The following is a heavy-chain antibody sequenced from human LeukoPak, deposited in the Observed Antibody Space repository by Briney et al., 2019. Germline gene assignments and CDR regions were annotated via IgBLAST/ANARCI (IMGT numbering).Heavy chain of an antibody. CDR1: GYTFTGYY. V-gene: IGHV1-2*02. Sequence: ASVRVSCKASGYTFTGYYINWVRQAPGQGLEWMGWINPNNRGTNYAQKFQGRVTMTSDTSISTAYMDLSRLRSDDTAVYYCARSPDISTGEYFDYWGQGTLVTVSS. CDR3: ARSPDISTGEYFDY. D-gene: IGHD3-9*01. J-gene: IGHJ4*02. CDR2: INPNNRGT.